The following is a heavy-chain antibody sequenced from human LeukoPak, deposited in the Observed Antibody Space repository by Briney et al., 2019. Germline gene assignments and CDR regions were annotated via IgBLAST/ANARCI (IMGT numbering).Heavy chain of an antibody. V-gene: IGHV4-59*08. J-gene: IGHJ4*02. CDR1: GGSLSSYY. D-gene: IGHD6-6*01. Sequence: PSETLSLTCTVSGGSLSSYYWSWVRQPPGKGLEWIGYIYYSGSTNYNPSLKSRVTISVDTSKNQFSLKLSSVTAADTAVYYCARYDPQLVYWGQGTLVTVSS. CDR3: ARYDPQLVY. CDR2: IYYSGST.